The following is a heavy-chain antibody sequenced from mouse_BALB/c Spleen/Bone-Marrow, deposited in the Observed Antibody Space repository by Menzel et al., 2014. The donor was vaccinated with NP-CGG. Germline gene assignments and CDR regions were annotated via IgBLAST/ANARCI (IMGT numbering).Heavy chain of an antibody. V-gene: IGHV5-12-1*01. D-gene: IGHD1-1*01. J-gene: IGHJ4*01. CDR2: ISSGGGST. CDR1: GFAFSSYD. Sequence: EVQVVESGRGLVKPGGSLKLSCAASGFAFSSYDMSWVRQTPEKRLEWVAYISSGGGSTYYPDTVKGRFTISRDNAKNTLYLQMSSLKSEDTAMYYCARPLYYYGSSPFYAMDYWGQGTSVTVSS. CDR3: ARPLYYYGSSPFYAMDY.